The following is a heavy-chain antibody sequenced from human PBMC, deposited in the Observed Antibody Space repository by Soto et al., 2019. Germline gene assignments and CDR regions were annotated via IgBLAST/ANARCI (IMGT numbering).Heavy chain of an antibody. Sequence: GSLRLSCAASGFTFSSYSMNWVRQAPGKGLEWVSSISSSSSYIYYADSVKGRFTISRDNAKNSLYLQMNSLRAEDTAVYYCTRLSGPAEGTAARPFYYYGMDVWGQGTTVTVSS. CDR2: ISSSSSYI. J-gene: IGHJ6*02. D-gene: IGHD6-6*01. V-gene: IGHV3-21*01. CDR1: GFTFSSYS. CDR3: TRLSGPAEGTAARPFYYYGMDV.